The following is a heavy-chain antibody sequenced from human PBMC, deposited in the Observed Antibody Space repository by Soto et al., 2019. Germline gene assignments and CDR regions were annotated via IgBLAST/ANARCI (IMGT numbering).Heavy chain of an antibody. V-gene: IGHV4-30-4*01. CDR3: AASIPYGDYDWYFDL. CDR2: IYYSGRS. J-gene: IGHJ2*01. Sequence: PSXTLSLTCTVSGDSISSGDHYWSWIRQPPGKGLEWIGYIYYSGRSYYKPSLKSRVTISVDTSKNQFSLRLTSVTAADTAVYYCAASIPYGDYDWYFDLWGRGILVTVSS. D-gene: IGHD4-17*01. CDR1: GDSISSGDHY.